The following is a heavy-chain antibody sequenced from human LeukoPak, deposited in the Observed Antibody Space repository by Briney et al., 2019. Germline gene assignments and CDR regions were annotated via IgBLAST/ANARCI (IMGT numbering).Heavy chain of an antibody. D-gene: IGHD3-3*01. CDR1: GYTVTSRA. V-gene: IGHV1-3*04. CDR3: ARDRSAWRFYYFDY. Sequence: ASVKVSCKTSGYTVTSRALHWVRLAPGPRLEWMGWINTGNGNTKYSQKFQDRVTITRDPSASTADIELSSLRSEDTAVYYCARDRSAWRFYYFDYWGQRTLVTVSS. J-gene: IGHJ4*02. CDR2: INTGNGNT.